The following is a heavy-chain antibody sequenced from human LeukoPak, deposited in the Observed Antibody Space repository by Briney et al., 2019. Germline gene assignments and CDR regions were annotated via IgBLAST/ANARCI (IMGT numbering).Heavy chain of an antibody. CDR1: GFTFHNYH. CDR3: AKDTDSAIGY. D-gene: IGHD5/OR15-5a*01. CDR2: ISWDGGTT. Sequence: SGGSLRLSCAASGFTFHNYHMHWVRQAPGKGLEWVSLISWDGGTTYYADSVKGRFTISRDNSKNSLYLEMNSLRTEDTALYYCAKDTDSAIGYWGQGTLVTVSS. V-gene: IGHV3-43*01. J-gene: IGHJ4*02.